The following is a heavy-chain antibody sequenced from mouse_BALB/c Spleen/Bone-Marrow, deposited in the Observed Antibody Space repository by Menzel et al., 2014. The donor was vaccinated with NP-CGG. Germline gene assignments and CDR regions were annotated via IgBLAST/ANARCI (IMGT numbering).Heavy chain of an antibody. CDR3: ASGYYDYSFYYAMDY. CDR1: GYKFTNYW. CDR2: IYPGSGST. D-gene: IGHD2-4*01. V-gene: IGHV1S5*01. J-gene: IGHJ4*01. Sequence: QVQLQQSGSELVRPGASVKLSCKASGYKFTNYWMHWVKQRPGQGLEWIGNIYPGSGSTNYVEMLKSKATLTVDTSSSTAYMQLSSLTSEDSAVYYCASGYYDYSFYYAMDYWGQGTSVTVSS.